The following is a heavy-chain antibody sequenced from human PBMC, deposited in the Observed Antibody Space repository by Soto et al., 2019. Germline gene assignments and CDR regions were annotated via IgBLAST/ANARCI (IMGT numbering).Heavy chain of an antibody. CDR2: ISLYSDGT. CDR3: ARVVPGAEAWFGP. V-gene: IGHV1-18*01. J-gene: IGHJ5*02. D-gene: IGHD2-2*01. Sequence: ASVKVSCKTSGYTFSNYGITWMRQAPGQPLEWLGWISLYSDGTNYAQKFQGRVSMTTDTSTTTAYMELRSLRSDDTAVYYCARVVPGAEAWFGPWGQGTLVTVSS. CDR1: GYTFSNYG.